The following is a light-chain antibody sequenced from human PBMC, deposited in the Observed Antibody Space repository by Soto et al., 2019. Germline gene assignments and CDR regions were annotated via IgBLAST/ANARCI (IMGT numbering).Light chain of an antibody. CDR3: HQRSSWPRGT. CDR2: GAS. J-gene: IGKJ1*01. V-gene: IGKV3D-20*02. Sequence: EIVLTQSPGTLSLSPGERATLSCRASQSVSSSYLAWYQQKPGQAPRLLIYGASSRATGIPDRFSGSGSGTDFTLTISRLEPEDFAVYYCHQRSSWPRGTFGQGTKVDIK. CDR1: QSVSSSY.